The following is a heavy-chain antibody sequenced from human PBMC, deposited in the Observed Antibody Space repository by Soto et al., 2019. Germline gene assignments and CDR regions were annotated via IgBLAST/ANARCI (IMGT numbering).Heavy chain of an antibody. CDR2: IYSGGST. D-gene: IGHD6-19*01. V-gene: IGHV3-53*04. Sequence: ESGGGLVQPGGSLRLSCAASGFTVSSNYMSWVRQAPGKGLEWVSVIYSGGSTYYADSVKGRFTISRHNSKNTLYLQMNSLRAEDTAVYYCARDKLGSSGWYVGYWGQGTLVTVSS. J-gene: IGHJ4*02. CDR3: ARDKLGSSGWYVGY. CDR1: GFTVSSNY.